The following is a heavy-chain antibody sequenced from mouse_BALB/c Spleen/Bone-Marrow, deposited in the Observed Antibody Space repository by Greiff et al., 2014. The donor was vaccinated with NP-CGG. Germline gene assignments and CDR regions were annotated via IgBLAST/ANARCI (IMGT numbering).Heavy chain of an antibody. Sequence: EVHLVESGGGLVKPGGSLKLSCAASGFTFSNYAMSWVRQSPERRLEWVAEINSGGDYTYFPDTVTGRFTISRDNAKNTLYLEMSSLRSEDSAIYYCARETGTLGWFPYWAKGLWSLSLQ. V-gene: IGHV5-9-4*01. J-gene: IGHJ3*01. CDR3: ARETGTLGWFPY. CDR1: GFTFSNYA. CDR2: INSGGDYT. D-gene: IGHD4-1*01.